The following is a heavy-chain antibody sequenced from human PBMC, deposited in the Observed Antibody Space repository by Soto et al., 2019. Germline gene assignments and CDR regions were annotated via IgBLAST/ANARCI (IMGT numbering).Heavy chain of an antibody. CDR2: ISSSSSTI. Sequence: GGSLRLSCAASGFTFSSYSMNWVRQAPGKGLEWVSYISSSSSTIYYADSVKGRFTISRDNAKNSLYLQMNSLRDEDTAVYYCARDLVATMVAHAFDIWGQGTMVTVSS. CDR3: ARDLVATMVAHAFDI. V-gene: IGHV3-48*02. D-gene: IGHD5-12*01. J-gene: IGHJ3*02. CDR1: GFTFSSYS.